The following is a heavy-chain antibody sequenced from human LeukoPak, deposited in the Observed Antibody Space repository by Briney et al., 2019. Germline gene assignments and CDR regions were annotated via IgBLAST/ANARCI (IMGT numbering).Heavy chain of an antibody. D-gene: IGHD2-2*01. CDR2: VYASGHT. J-gene: IGHJ5*02. CDR1: GGSINDFY. CDR3: ARAGVGGPYCSSTSCYSSRPFDP. V-gene: IGHV4-4*09. Sequence: PSETLSLTCSVSGGSINDFYWNYIRQSPDKGLEWIGYVYASGHTKYNPSLKSRVTISVDTSRNQFSLKLSSVTAADTAVYYCARAGVGGPYCSSTSCYSSRPFDPWGQGTLVTVSS.